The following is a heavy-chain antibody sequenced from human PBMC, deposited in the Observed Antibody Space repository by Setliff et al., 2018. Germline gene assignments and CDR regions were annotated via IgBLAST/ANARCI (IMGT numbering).Heavy chain of an antibody. Sequence: GSLRLSCTASGLTFKNAWMSWVRQAPGKGLEWVGRIKSNIYAGTTDYATPVKGRFTISKDDSTNMVFLQMNSLKTEDTAVYYCATGTVCVGDCYSGRLNYWGQGTLVTVS. CDR1: GLTFKNAW. D-gene: IGHD2-21*02. V-gene: IGHV3-15*01. CDR3: ATGTVCVGDCYSGRLNY. CDR2: IKSNIYAGTT. J-gene: IGHJ4*02.